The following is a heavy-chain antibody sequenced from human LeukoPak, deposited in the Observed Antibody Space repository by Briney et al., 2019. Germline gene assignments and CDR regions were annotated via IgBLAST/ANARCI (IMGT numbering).Heavy chain of an antibody. J-gene: IGHJ3*02. V-gene: IGHV4-34*01. CDR2: INHSGST. Sequence: SETLSLTCAVYGGSFSGYYWSWIRQPPGKGLEWIGEINHSGSTNYNPSLKSRVTISEDTSKNQFSLKLSSVTAADTAVYYCARGSGVENFWSGYYSAFDIWGQGTMVTVSS. CDR3: ARGSGVENFWSGYYSAFDI. CDR1: GGSFSGYY. D-gene: IGHD3-3*01.